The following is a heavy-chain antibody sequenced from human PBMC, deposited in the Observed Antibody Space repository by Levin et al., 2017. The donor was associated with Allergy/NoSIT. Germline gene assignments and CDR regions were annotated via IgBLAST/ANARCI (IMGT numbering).Heavy chain of an antibody. CDR1: GYTFSSYG. Sequence: GESLKISCKASGYTFSSYGISWVRQAPGQGLEWMGWISLYNGNTNYAQKLQGRVTMTTDTSTSTAYMELRSLRSDDTAVYYCAGMGNSWFYFDSWGQGTLVTVSS. CDR3: AGMGNSWFYFDS. CDR2: ISLYNGNT. V-gene: IGHV1-18*01. D-gene: IGHD6-13*01. J-gene: IGHJ4*02.